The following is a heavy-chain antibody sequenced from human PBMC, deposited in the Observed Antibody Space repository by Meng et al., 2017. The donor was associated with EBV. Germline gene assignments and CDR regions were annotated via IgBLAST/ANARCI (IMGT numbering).Heavy chain of an antibody. Sequence: VQPQESGPGLVKPSETLSLTCTVSGASVSGGTFHWSWIRQPPGKELQWIGYIYDGGTTIYNPSLKSRVTIFLDTSRNQFSLGLRSVTTADTAVYYCAKSSSSTPGVVDSWGQGTLVTVSS. CDR1: GASVSGGTFH. J-gene: IGHJ4*02. V-gene: IGHV4-61*01. CDR2: IYDGGTT. CDR3: AKSSSSTPGVVDS. D-gene: IGHD2-2*01.